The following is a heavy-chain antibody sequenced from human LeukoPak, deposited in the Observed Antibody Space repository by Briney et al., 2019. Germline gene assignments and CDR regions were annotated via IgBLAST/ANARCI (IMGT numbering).Heavy chain of an antibody. V-gene: IGHV4-34*01. CDR3: ARDDAALYNYYYGMDV. Sequence: SETLSLTCAVYGGSFSGYYWSWIRQPPGKGLEWIGEINHSGSTNYSPSLKGRVTISVDMSKNQFFLKLSSVTAADTAVYYCARDDAALYNYYYGMDVWGQGTTVTVSS. CDR2: INHSGST. J-gene: IGHJ6*02. D-gene: IGHD2-2*02. CDR1: GGSFSGYY.